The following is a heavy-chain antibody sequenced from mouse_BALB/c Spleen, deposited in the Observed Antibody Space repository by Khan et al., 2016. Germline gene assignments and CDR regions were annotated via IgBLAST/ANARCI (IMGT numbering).Heavy chain of an antibody. V-gene: IGHV4-1*02. Sequence: EVQLVESGGGLVQPGGSLKLSCAASGFDFSGYWMTWVRQAPGKGLEWIGEINPDSSTITYTPSLKDKFIFSIDNAKNTLFLQMSKVKSEDTALYYCAICRYYGYFDVWGAGTTVTGSS. CDR2: INPDSSTI. CDR3: AICRYYGYFDV. J-gene: IGHJ1*01. CDR1: GFDFSGYW.